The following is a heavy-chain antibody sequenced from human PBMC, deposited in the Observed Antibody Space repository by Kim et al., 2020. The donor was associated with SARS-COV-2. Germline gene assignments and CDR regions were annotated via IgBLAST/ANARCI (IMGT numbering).Heavy chain of an antibody. CDR3: ARAPIVVVITHFDY. Sequence: YTPTVKILVTISVDTSKNQFSLNLGSVTAADTAVYYCARAPIVVVITHFDYWGQGTLVTVSS. D-gene: IGHD3-22*01. V-gene: IGHV4-31*01. J-gene: IGHJ4*02.